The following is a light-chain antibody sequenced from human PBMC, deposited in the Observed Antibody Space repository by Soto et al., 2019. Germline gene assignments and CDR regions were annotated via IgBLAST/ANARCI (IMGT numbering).Light chain of an antibody. Sequence: LTQPASVSGSPGQSITISCTGTSSDVGTYNYVSWYQHHPGKAPKLIIYEVSNRPSGVSNRFSGSKSGSTASLTISGLQAEDEADYHCTSYTRDTALVFGTGTKVTVL. CDR3: TSYTRDTALV. V-gene: IGLV2-14*01. CDR2: EVS. J-gene: IGLJ1*01. CDR1: SSDVGTYNY.